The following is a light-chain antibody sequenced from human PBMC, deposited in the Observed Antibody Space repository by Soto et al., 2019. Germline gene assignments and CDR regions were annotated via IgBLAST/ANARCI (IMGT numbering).Light chain of an antibody. Sequence: LTQPASVSGSPGQSITISCTGTSSDVGTYNYVSWYQHHPGKAPKLIIYEVSNRPSGVSNRFSGSKSGSTASLTISGLQAEDEADYHCTSYTRDTALVFGTGTKVTVL. CDR3: TSYTRDTALV. V-gene: IGLV2-14*01. CDR2: EVS. J-gene: IGLJ1*01. CDR1: SSDVGTYNY.